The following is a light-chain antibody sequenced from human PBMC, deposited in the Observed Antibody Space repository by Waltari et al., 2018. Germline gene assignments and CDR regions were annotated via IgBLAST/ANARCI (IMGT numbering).Light chain of an antibody. Sequence: EIVLTQSPGTLSLSPGERATLSCRASQSVSKYLAWYQQKPGQAPRLLIYHASTRATGIPDRVSGSGSGTDFSLTISRLEPEDFAVYYCQKYESLPATFGQGTKVEIK. CDR3: QKYESLPAT. J-gene: IGKJ1*01. V-gene: IGKV3-20*01. CDR1: QSVSKY. CDR2: HAS.